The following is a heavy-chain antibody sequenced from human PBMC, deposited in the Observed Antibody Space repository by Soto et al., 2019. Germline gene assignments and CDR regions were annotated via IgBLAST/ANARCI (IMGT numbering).Heavy chain of an antibody. J-gene: IGHJ6*02. CDR3: ARGDSTDCSNGVCSFFYNHDMDV. Sequence: QVQLVQSGAEVKKPGASVKVSCKASGYSFTDYHIHWVRQAPGQGLEWLGRINPKSGGPSTAQKCQGWVTMTTDTSISTASMELTRLTSDDTAIYYCARGDSTDCSNGVCSFFYNHDMDVWGQGTTVTVSS. D-gene: IGHD2-8*01. V-gene: IGHV1-2*04. CDR1: GYSFTDYH. CDR2: INPKSGGP.